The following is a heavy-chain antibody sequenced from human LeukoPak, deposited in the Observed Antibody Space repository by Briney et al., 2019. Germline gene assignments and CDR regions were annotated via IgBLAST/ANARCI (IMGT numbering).Heavy chain of an antibody. CDR3: AKDGLYFDGSTHIYYFDS. J-gene: IGHJ4*02. CDR1: GFSFGGYA. Sequence: GGSLRLSCAASGFSFGGYAMTWVRQAPGKGLEWVSSITYNGCATYYLDSVKARFTISRDNSRSTLYLQMDSLTAEDTALYYCAKDGLYFDGSTHIYYFDSWGQGTLVAVSS. CDR2: ITYNGCAT. D-gene: IGHD3-9*01. V-gene: IGHV3-23*01.